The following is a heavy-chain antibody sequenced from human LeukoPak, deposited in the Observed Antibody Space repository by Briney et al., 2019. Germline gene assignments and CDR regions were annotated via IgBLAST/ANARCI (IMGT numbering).Heavy chain of an antibody. CDR2: MNPNSGNT. CDR1: GYTFTTYD. D-gene: IGHD3-10*01. Sequence: GASVKVSCKASGYTFTTYDINWVRQATGQGLEWMGWMNPNSGNTGYTQKFQGRVTMTRNTSISTAYMELSSLRSEDTAVYYCAAEGWFGELLFDYWGQGTLVTVSS. J-gene: IGHJ4*02. V-gene: IGHV1-8*01. CDR3: AAEGWFGELLFDY.